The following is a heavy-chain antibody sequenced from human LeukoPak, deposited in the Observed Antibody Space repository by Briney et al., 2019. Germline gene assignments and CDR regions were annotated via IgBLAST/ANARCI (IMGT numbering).Heavy chain of an antibody. Sequence: ASVKVSCRASGYAFTSYYMHWARQAPGQGLEWVGIINPSGGSTRYAQKFQGRVTMTRDTSTSTVYMELSSLRSEDTAVYYCARNPVTTKYFDYWGQGTLVTVSS. J-gene: IGHJ4*02. CDR2: INPSGGST. CDR3: ARNPVTTKYFDY. V-gene: IGHV1-46*01. CDR1: GYAFTSYY. D-gene: IGHD4-17*01.